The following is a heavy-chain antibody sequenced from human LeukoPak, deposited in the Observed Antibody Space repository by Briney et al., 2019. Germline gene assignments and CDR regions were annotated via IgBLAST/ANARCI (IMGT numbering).Heavy chain of an antibody. V-gene: IGHV4-59*01. Sequence: PSKTLSLTFTVSGGSISSYYWSWIRQPPGKGLEWIGDIYYSGSTNYNPSLKSRVTISVDTSKNQFSLKLSSVTAADTAVYYCARGGPHSSGYYCDYWGQGTLVTVSS. J-gene: IGHJ4*02. D-gene: IGHD3-22*01. CDR3: ARGGPHSSGYYCDY. CDR1: GGSISSYY. CDR2: IYYSGST.